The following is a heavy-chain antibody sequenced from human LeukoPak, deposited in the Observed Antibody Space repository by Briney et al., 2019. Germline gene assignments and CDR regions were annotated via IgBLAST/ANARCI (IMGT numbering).Heavy chain of an antibody. CDR3: ARVSGYYDSSGPYYFDY. CDR2: INPSGGST. D-gene: IGHD3-22*01. V-gene: IGHV1-46*01. Sequence: ASVKVSCKASGYTFTSYYMHWVRQAPGQGLEWMGIINPSGGSTSYAQKFQGRVTMTRDTSTSTVYMELSSLRSEDTAVYYCARVSGYYDSSGPYYFDYWGQGTLVTVSS. J-gene: IGHJ4*02. CDR1: GYTFTSYY.